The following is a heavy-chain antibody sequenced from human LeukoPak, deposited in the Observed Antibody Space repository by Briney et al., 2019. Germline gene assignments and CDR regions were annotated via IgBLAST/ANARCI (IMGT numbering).Heavy chain of an antibody. J-gene: IGHJ5*02. V-gene: IGHV1-46*01. CDR2: IRVSGGST. CDR1: GYTFTKYY. CDR3: ARDEGYYSSSSCPNWFAP. D-gene: IGHD2-2*01. Sequence: ASVTVSCKASGYTFTKYYMYWVGQAPGEGREGMGVIRVSGGSTNYAQKFQRRVTMTRDTSTSTVYMELSSLRSEHTALYYCARDEGYYSSSSCPNWFAPWGQGTLVTVSS.